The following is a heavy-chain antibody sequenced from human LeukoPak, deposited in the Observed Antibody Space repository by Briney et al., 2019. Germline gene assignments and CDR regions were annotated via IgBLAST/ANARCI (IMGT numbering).Heavy chain of an antibody. CDR3: ARDREQPYKTYYYYGMDV. CDR1: GYTFTSYA. V-gene: IGHV1-3*01. CDR2: INAGNGNT. D-gene: IGHD1-26*01. Sequence: ASVKVSCKASGYTFTSYAMHWVRQAPGQRLEWMGWINAGNGNTKYSQKFQGRVTITRDTSASTAYVELSSLRSEDTAVYYCARDREQPYKTYYYYGMDVWGQGTTVTVSS. J-gene: IGHJ6*02.